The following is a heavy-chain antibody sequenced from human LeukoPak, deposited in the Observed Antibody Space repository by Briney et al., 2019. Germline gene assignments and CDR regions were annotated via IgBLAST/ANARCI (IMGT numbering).Heavy chain of an antibody. D-gene: IGHD3-10*01. J-gene: IGHJ4*02. CDR1: GFTFDDYA. CDR3: AKGGPTYYYGSGDYFDY. Sequence: GGSLRLSCAASGFTFDDYAMHWVRQAPGKGLEWVSLISGDGGSTYYADSVKGRFTISGDNSKNSLYLQMNSLRTEDTALYYCAKGGPTYYYGSGDYFDYWGQGTLVTVSS. CDR2: ISGDGGST. V-gene: IGHV3-43*02.